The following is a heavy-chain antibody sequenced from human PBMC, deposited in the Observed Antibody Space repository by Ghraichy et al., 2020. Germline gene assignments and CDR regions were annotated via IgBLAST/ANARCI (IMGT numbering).Heavy chain of an antibody. V-gene: IGHV4-4*02. J-gene: IGHJ4*02. CDR2: IYHSGIT. CDR1: GGSISSSNW. Sequence: SETPSLTCAVSGGSISSSNWWSWVRQPPGKGLEWIGNIYHSGITDYSPSLRSRVTMSVDKSKNQFSLNLSSVTAADTAVYFCVRNFDYWGQGTLVTVSS. CDR3: VRNFDY.